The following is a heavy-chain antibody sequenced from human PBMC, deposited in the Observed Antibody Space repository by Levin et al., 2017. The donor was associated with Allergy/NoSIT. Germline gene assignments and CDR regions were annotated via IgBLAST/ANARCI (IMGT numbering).Heavy chain of an antibody. CDR3: ARRGFQLWSQRMNYYYYMDG. Sequence: SQTLSLTCAVYGGSFSGYYWSWIRQPPGKGLEWIGEINHSGSTNYNPSLKSRVTISVDTSKNQFSLKLSSVTAADTAVYYCARRGFQLWSQRMNYYYYMDGWGKGTTVTVSS. V-gene: IGHV4-34*01. CDR1: GGSFSGYY. CDR2: INHSGST. J-gene: IGHJ6*03. D-gene: IGHD5-18*01.